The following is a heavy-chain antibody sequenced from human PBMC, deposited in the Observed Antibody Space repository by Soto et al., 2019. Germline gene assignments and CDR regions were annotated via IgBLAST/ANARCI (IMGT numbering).Heavy chain of an antibody. CDR1: GGSFSGYY. CDR2: INRSGST. CDR3: ARPQSYDILTGSTDYFDY. V-gene: IGHV4-34*02. Sequence: QVQLQQWGAGLLKPSETLSLTCAVYGGSFSGYYWTWIRQPPGKGLEWIGEINRSGSTNYNPSLKSRVTISVDTSKNQFSLNMRSVTAADTAVYYCARPQSYDILTGSTDYFDYWGQGTLVTVSS. D-gene: IGHD3-9*01. J-gene: IGHJ4*02.